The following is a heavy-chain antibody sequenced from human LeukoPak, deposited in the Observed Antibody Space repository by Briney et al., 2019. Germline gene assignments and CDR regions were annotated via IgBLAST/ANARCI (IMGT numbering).Heavy chain of an antibody. V-gene: IGHV3-30*19. CDR2: IWYDGSNK. D-gene: IGHD3-22*01. CDR3: ARDGSIPYYDSSGYYFSSSDY. CDR1: GFTFSSYG. Sequence: PGGSLRLSCAASGFTFSSYGMHWVRQAPGKGLEWVAVIWYDGSNKYYADSVKGRFTISRDNSKNTLYLQMNSLRAEDTAVYYCARDGSIPYYDSSGYYFSSSDYWGQGTLVTVSS. J-gene: IGHJ4*02.